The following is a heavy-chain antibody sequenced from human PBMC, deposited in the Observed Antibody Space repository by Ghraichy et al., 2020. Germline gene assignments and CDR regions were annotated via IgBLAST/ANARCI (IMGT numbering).Heavy chain of an antibody. CDR3: ARRIFGVVSWFDP. V-gene: IGHV4-39*01. Sequence: ESLNISCTVSGGSISSSSYYWGLIRQPPGKGLEWIGSIYYSGSTYYNPSLKSRVTISVDTSKNQFSLKLSSVTAADTAVYYCARRIFGVVSWFDPWGQGTLVTVSS. CDR1: GGSISSSSYY. D-gene: IGHD3-3*01. J-gene: IGHJ5*02. CDR2: IYYSGST.